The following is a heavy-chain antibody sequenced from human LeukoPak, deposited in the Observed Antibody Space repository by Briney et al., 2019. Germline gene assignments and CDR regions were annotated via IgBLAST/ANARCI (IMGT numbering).Heavy chain of an antibody. D-gene: IGHD3-22*01. Sequence: GGSLRLSCAASGFSFSTYSMNWVRQAPGKGLEWVSSISSSSSYIYYADSVKGRFTISRDNAKNSLYLQMNSLRAEDTAVYYCAKRNSSGYSYYFDYWGQGTLVTVSS. CDR1: GFSFSTYS. J-gene: IGHJ4*02. CDR2: ISSSSSYI. V-gene: IGHV3-21*01. CDR3: AKRNSSGYSYYFDY.